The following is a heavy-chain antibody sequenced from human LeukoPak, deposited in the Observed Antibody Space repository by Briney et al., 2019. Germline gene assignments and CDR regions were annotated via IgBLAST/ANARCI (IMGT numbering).Heavy chain of an antibody. Sequence: GGSLRLSCAASGFTVNSNYMSWVRQAPGKGLERVSVIYSGGSTYYADSVKGRFTISRGNSKNTLYLQMNSLRAEDTAMYYCARASGYYYYYFDYWGQGTLVTVSS. V-gene: IGHV3-53*01. CDR1: GFTVNSNY. D-gene: IGHD3-22*01. CDR2: IYSGGST. J-gene: IGHJ4*02. CDR3: ARASGYYYYYFDY.